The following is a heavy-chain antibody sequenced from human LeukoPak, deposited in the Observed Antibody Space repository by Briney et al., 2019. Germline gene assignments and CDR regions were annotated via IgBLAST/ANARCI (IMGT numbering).Heavy chain of an antibody. J-gene: IGHJ4*02. CDR1: GFTFSSYA. CDR2: ISGSGGST. CDR3: AKGDDSSGYYPGGADY. V-gene: IGHV3-23*01. Sequence: EGSLRLSCAASGFTFSSYAMSWVRQAPGKGLEWVSAISGSGGSTYYADSVKGRFTISRDNSKNTLYLQMNSLRAEDTAVYYCAKGDDSSGYYPGGADYWGQGTLVTVSS. D-gene: IGHD3-22*01.